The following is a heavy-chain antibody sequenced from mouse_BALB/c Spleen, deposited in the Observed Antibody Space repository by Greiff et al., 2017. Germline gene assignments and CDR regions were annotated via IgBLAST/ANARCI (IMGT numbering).Heavy chain of an antibody. D-gene: IGHD2-2*01. Sequence: EVRRVESGGGLVQPGGSLRLSCATSGFTFTDYYMSWVRQPPGKALEWLGFIRNKANGYTTEYSASVKGRFTISRDNSQSILYLQMNTLRAEDSATYYCARDIGSLAYWGQGTLVTVSA. V-gene: IGHV7-3*02. CDR2: IRNKANGYTT. J-gene: IGHJ3*01. CDR3: ARDIGSLAY. CDR1: GFTFTDYY.